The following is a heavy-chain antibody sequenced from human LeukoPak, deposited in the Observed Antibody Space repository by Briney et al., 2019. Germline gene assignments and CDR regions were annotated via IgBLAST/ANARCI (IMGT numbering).Heavy chain of an antibody. V-gene: IGHV4-59*08. CDR1: DGSISLYY. D-gene: IGHD3-10*01. J-gene: IGHJ4*02. CDR3: ATGQVYYGNEF. Sequence: TSETLSLTCAVSDGSISLYYWSWIRQPPGKGLEWIGYFYDSGSSSDNPSLKSRLTISMDTSKKQLSLKLSSVTAADTAVYYCATGQVYYGNEFWGQGILVTVSS. CDR2: FYDSGSS.